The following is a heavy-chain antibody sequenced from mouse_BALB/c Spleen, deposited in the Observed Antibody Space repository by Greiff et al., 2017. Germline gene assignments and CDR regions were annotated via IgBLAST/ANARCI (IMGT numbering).Heavy chain of an antibody. Sequence: QVQLQQPGAELVKPGASVKLSCKASGYTFTSYYMYWVKQRPGQGLEWIGGINPGSGGTNYNEKFKGKATLTADKSSSTAYMQLSILTSDDSAVYFCARSYYDYKSSYYFDYWGQGTTLTVSS. CDR1: GYTFTSYY. J-gene: IGHJ2*01. D-gene: IGHD2-4*01. V-gene: IGHV1-53*01. CDR2: INPGSGGT. CDR3: ARSYYDYKSSYYFDY.